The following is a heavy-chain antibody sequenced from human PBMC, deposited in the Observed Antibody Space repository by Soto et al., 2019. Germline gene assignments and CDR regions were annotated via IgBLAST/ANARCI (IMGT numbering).Heavy chain of an antibody. Sequence: DVQLVESGGGLVQPGRSLRLSCAASGFTFDDYAMHWVRQAPGKGLEWVSGISWNSGSIGYADSVKGRFTISRDNAKNSLYLQMNSLRAEDTALYYCANLLGYWGQGTLVTVSS. CDR2: ISWNSGSI. V-gene: IGHV3-9*01. J-gene: IGHJ4*02. CDR1: GFTFDDYA. D-gene: IGHD2-15*01. CDR3: ANLLGY.